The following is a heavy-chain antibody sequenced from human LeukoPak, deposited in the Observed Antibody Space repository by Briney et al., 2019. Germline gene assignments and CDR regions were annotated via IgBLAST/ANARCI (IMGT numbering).Heavy chain of an antibody. D-gene: IGHD5-18*01. J-gene: IGHJ4*02. CDR1: GYTFTSYD. CDR3: ARDGMWIQLWLNPLFDY. Sequence: ASVKVSCKASGYTFTSYDINWVRQATGQGLEWMGWMNPNSGNTGYAQKFQGRVTITTDTSTSTAYMELRSLRSDDTAVYYCARDGMWIQLWLNPLFDYWSQGTLVTVSS. V-gene: IGHV1-8*03. CDR2: MNPNSGNT.